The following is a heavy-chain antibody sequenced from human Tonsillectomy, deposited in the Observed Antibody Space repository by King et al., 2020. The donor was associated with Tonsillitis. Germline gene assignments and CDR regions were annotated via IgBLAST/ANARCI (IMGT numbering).Heavy chain of an antibody. CDR1: GGSISSYY. V-gene: IGHV4-59*01. CDR2: IYYSGST. D-gene: IGHD6-6*01. J-gene: IGHJ3*02. CDR3: ATMRSATDAFDI. Sequence: VQLQESGPGLVKPSETLSLTCTVSGGSISSYYWSWIRQPPGKGLERLGYIYYSGSTNYNPSLKSRVTISVDTSKNQFSLKLSSVTAADTAVYYCATMRSATDAFDIWGQGTMVTVSS.